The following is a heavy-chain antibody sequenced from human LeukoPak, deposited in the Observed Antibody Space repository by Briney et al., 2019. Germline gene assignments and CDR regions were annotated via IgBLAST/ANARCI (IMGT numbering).Heavy chain of an antibody. J-gene: IGHJ5*02. Sequence: SETLSLTCTVSGGSISSGGYYWSWIRQPPGKVLEWIGYIYHSGSTYYNPSLKSRVTISVDRSKNQFSLKLSSVTAADTAVYYCARDTARDWFDPWGQGTLVTVSS. V-gene: IGHV4-30-2*01. D-gene: IGHD2-21*02. CDR1: GGSISSGGYY. CDR2: IYHSGST. CDR3: ARDTARDWFDP.